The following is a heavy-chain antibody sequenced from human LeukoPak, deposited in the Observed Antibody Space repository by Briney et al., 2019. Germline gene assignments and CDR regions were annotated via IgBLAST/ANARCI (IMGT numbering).Heavy chain of an antibody. CDR3: ARDHNFYDSGRGFDP. CDR2: ITSSSSYI. Sequence: GGSLRLSCAASGFSFSXXXXXXVRQAPGXXXXXXXXITSSSSYIXYADSXXXXXTXSRDNGKNSLYLQMSSLRAEDTAVYYCARDHNFYDSGRGFDPWGQGTLVTVSS. D-gene: IGHD3-10*01. V-gene: IGHV3-21*01. CDR1: GFSFSXXX. J-gene: IGHJ5*02.